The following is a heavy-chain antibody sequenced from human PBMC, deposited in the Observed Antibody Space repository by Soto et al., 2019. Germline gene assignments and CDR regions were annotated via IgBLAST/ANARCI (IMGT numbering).Heavy chain of an antibody. D-gene: IGHD2-2*01. CDR3: ARSYVPAASLYYYYYGMDV. Sequence: PGGSLRLSCAASGFTFSSYSMNWVRQAPGKGLEWVSSISSSSSYIYYADSVKGRFTISRDNAKNSLYLQMNSLRAEDTAVYYCARSYVPAASLYYYYYGMDVWGQGTTVTVSS. V-gene: IGHV3-21*01. CDR2: ISSSSSYI. CDR1: GFTFSSYS. J-gene: IGHJ6*02.